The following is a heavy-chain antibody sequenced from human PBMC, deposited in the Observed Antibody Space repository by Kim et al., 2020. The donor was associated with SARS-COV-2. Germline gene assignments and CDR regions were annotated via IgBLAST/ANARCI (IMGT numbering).Heavy chain of an antibody. CDR3: ARATAVAGTDC. Sequence: GGSLRLSCAASGFTFSSYWMHWVRHAPGKGLVWVSRINSDGFSTSYADSVKGRFTIFRDNAKKTLYLQMNSLRVEDTAVYYCARATAVAGTDCWGQGTVVTVSS. CDR1: GFTFSSYW. D-gene: IGHD6-19*01. CDR2: INSDGFST. V-gene: IGHV3-74*01. J-gene: IGHJ4*02.